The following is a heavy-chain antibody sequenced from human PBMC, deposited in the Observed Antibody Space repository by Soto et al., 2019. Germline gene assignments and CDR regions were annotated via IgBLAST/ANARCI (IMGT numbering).Heavy chain of an antibody. V-gene: IGHV4-39*01. D-gene: IGHD6-19*01. CDR2: IYYSGST. Sequence: QLQLQESGPGLVKPSETLSLTCSVSGGSINSSSYFWGWVRQPPGKGLEWIGSIYYSGSTYYNPYLRSRVTISVDTYKNQFSQKLSSVTAADTAVFYCARHYSSGSRNWFDPWGQGTLVTVSS. CDR1: GGSINSSSYF. J-gene: IGHJ5*02. CDR3: ARHYSSGSRNWFDP.